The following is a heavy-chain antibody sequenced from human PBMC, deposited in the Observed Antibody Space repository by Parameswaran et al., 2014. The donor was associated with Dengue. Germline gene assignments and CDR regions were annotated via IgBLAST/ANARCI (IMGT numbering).Heavy chain of an antibody. J-gene: IGHJ4*02. D-gene: IGHD6-19*01. V-gene: IGHV4-59*08. CDR3: ARQGVGIAVAGPRFDY. CDR2: IYYSGST. Sequence: WIRQPPGKGLEWIGYIYYSGSTNYNPSLKSRVTISVDTSKNQFSLKLSSVTAADTAVYYCARQGVGIAVAGPRFDYWGQGTLVTVSS.